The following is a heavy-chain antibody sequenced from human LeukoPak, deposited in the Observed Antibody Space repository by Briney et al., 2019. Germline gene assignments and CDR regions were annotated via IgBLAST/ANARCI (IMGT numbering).Heavy chain of an antibody. J-gene: IGHJ4*02. CDR3: ARCPSSGRLFDY. D-gene: IGHD1-26*01. CDR2: INSDGSST. Sequence: GRSLRLSCAASGFTFSSYWMHWVRQAPGKGLVWVSRINSDGSSTSYADSVKGRFTISRDNAKNTLYLQMNSLRAEDTAVYYCARCPSSGRLFDYWGQGTLVTVSS. CDR1: GFTFSSYW. V-gene: IGHV3-74*01.